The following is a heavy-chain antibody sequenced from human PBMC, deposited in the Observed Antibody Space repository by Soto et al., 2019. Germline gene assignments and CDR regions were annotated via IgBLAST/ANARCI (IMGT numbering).Heavy chain of an antibody. V-gene: IGHV4-59*08. Sequence: ETLSLTCTVSGGSISSYYWSWIRQPPGKGLEWIGYIYYSGSTNYNPSLKIRVTILVDTSKNQFSLKLSSVTAADTAVYYCARNYGPGYTFDYWGQGTLVTVSS. CDR3: ARNYGPGYTFDY. D-gene: IGHD3-10*01. CDR2: IYYSGST. J-gene: IGHJ4*02. CDR1: GGSISSYY.